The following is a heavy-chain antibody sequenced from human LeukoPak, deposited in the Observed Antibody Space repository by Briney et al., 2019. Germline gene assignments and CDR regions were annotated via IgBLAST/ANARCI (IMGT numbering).Heavy chain of an antibody. CDR2: ARNRGNGYTT. Sequence: SGGSLRLSRAASGFTFSDHYIDWVRQAPGKGLEWVGRARNRGNGYTTQYAASVKDRFTFSRDDSENTVYLQMNSLKTEDTAVYFCARIMRVDYGTYYFDYWGQGTLVTVSS. D-gene: IGHD4/OR15-4a*01. CDR1: GFTFSDHY. J-gene: IGHJ4*02. CDR3: ARIMRVDYGTYYFDY. V-gene: IGHV3-72*01.